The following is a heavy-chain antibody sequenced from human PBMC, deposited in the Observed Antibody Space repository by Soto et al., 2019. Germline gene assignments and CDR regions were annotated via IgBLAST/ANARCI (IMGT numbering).Heavy chain of an antibody. D-gene: IGHD3-10*01. J-gene: IGHJ3*02. CDR3: ARGAFGSAAFDI. Sequence: GGSLRLSCAASGFTFSSYAMHWVRQAPGKGLEWVAVISYDGSNKYYADSVKGRFTISRDNAKNSLYLQMNSLRAEDTAVYYCARGAFGSAAFDIWGQGTMVTVSS. V-gene: IGHV3-30-3*01. CDR2: ISYDGSNK. CDR1: GFTFSSYA.